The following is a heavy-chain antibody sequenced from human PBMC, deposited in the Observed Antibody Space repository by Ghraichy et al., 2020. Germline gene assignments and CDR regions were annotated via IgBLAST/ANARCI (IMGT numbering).Heavy chain of an antibody. V-gene: IGHV3-7*01. Sequence: GGSLRLSCAASQFTFSGYWMSWVRQAPGKGLEWVANIKQDGSDKYYVDSVKGRFTISRDNAKNSLYLQMNSLRAEDTAVYYCARVEYSGNYFTPFYGMDVWGQGTTVTVSS. CDR1: QFTFSGYW. J-gene: IGHJ6*02. CDR3: ARVEYSGNYFTPFYGMDV. D-gene: IGHD1-26*01. CDR2: IKQDGSDK.